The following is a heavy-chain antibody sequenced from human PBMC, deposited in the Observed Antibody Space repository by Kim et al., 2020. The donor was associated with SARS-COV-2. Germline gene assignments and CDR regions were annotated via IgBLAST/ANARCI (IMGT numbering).Heavy chain of an antibody. CDR3: ARSSRAVAGTFESDY. J-gene: IGHJ4*02. D-gene: IGHD6-19*01. V-gene: IGHV1-69*13. CDR2: IIPIFGTA. CDR1: GGTFSSYA. Sequence: SVKVSCKASGGTFSSYAISWVRQAPGQGLEWMGGIIPIFGTANYAQKFQGRVTITADESTSTAYMELSSLRSEDTAVYYCARSSRAVAGTFESDYWGQGTLVTVSS.